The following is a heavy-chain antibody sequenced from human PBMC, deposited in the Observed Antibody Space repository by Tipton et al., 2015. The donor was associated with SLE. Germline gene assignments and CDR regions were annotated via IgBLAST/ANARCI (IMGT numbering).Heavy chain of an antibody. V-gene: IGHV3-30*04. Sequence: RSLRLSCAASGFTFSSYAMHWVRQAPGKGLEWVAVTSYDGSNKYYADSVKGRFTISRDNSKNTLYLQMNSLRAEDTAVYYCARVLLPRYGMDVWGQGTTVTVSS. D-gene: IGHD2-21*02. CDR3: ARVLLPRYGMDV. J-gene: IGHJ6*02. CDR2: TSYDGSNK. CDR1: GFTFSSYA.